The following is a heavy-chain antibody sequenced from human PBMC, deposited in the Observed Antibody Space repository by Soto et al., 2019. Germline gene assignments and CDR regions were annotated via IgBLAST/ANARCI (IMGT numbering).Heavy chain of an antibody. J-gene: IGHJ5*02. CDR2: ISGCGVRT. CDR1: GFTFSSFA. V-gene: IGHV3-23*01. CDR3: VPSDILS. D-gene: IGHD3-9*01. Sequence: GGSLRLSCSASGFTFSSFAMSWVRQAPGKGLEWVSAISGCGVRTYYADAVKGRFTISRDNSKNTLNLQTNNQKAADTAVYYFVPSDILSLGQGTLVTVSS.